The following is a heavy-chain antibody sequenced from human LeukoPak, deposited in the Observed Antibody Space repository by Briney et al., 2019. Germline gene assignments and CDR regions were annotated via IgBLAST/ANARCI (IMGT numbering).Heavy chain of an antibody. J-gene: IGHJ6*02. D-gene: IGHD5-12*01. V-gene: IGHV3-53*01. CDR1: GFTVSSNY. CDR2: IYSGGST. Sequence: GGSLRLSCAASGFTVSSNYMSWVRQAPGRGLEWVSVIYSGGSTYYADSVKGRFTISRDNSKNTLYLQMNSLRAEDTAVYYCARVRGYSGYEGRYYYYGMDVWGQGTTVTVSS. CDR3: ARVRGYSGYEGRYYYYGMDV.